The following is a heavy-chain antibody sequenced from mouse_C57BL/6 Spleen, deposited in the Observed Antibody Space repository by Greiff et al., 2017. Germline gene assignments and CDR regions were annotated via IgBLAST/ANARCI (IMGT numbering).Heavy chain of an antibody. D-gene: IGHD2-3*01. J-gene: IGHJ1*03. Sequence: QVQLQQPGAELVKPGASVKMSCKASGYTFTSYWITWVKQRPGQGLEWIGDIYPGSGSTNYNEKFKSKATLTVDTSSSTAYMQLSSLTSEDSAVYYCARWLLPLLYCDVWGTGTTVTVSS. V-gene: IGHV1-55*01. CDR2: IYPGSGST. CDR1: GYTFTSYW. CDR3: ARWLLPLLYCDV.